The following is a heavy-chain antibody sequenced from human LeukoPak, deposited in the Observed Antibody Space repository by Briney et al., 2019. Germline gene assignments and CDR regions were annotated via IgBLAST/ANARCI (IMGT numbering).Heavy chain of an antibody. CDR3: AGRYSSSWHMGY. CDR1: GGSISSSSYY. J-gene: IGHJ4*02. V-gene: IGHV4-39*07. CDR2: IYYSGST. D-gene: IGHD6-13*01. Sequence: NPSETLSLTCTVSGGSISSSSYYWGWIRQPPGKGLEWIGSIYYSGSTYYNPSLKSRVTISVDTSKNQFSLKLSSVTAADTAVYYCAGRYSSSWHMGYWGQGTLVTVSS.